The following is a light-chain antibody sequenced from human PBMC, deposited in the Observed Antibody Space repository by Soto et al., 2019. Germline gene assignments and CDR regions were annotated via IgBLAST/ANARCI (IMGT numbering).Light chain of an antibody. Sequence: QSVLTQPASVSGSPGQSITISCTGTSSDVGSYKYVSWYQQHPGKAPKLMIYDVSNRPSGVSNRFSGSKSGNTASLAISGLRAEDEADYYCKSYTTSSTLVFGTGTKVTVL. CDR3: KSYTTSSTLV. J-gene: IGLJ1*01. CDR2: DVS. CDR1: SSDVGSYKY. V-gene: IGLV2-14*03.